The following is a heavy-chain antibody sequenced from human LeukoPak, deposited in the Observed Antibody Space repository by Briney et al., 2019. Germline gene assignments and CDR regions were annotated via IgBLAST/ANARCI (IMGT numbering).Heavy chain of an antibody. V-gene: IGHV3-30*19. D-gene: IGHD6-6*01. CDR3: ARDGLAPNYYYGMDV. J-gene: IGHJ6*02. CDR1: GFTFSSYG. Sequence: GGSLRLSCAASGFTFSSYGMHWVRQAPGKGLEWVAVISYDGSNKYYADSVKGRFTISRDNSKNTLYLQMNSLRAEDTAVYYCARDGLAPNYYYGMDVWGQGTTVTVSS. CDR2: ISYDGSNK.